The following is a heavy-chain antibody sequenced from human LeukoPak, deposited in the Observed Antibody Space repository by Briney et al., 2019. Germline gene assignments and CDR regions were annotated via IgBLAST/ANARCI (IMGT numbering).Heavy chain of an antibody. D-gene: IGHD3-3*01. CDR1: GFTFSSYA. CDR2: ISGSGGST. CDR3: AKDLSPYYDFWSGYYTGVNLDY. Sequence: GGSLRLSCAAPGFTFSSYAMSWVRQAPGKGLEWVSAISGSGGSTYYADSVKGRFTISRDNSKNTLYLQMNSLRAEDTAVYYCAKDLSPYYDFWSGYYTGVNLDYWGQGTLVTVSS. V-gene: IGHV3-23*01. J-gene: IGHJ4*02.